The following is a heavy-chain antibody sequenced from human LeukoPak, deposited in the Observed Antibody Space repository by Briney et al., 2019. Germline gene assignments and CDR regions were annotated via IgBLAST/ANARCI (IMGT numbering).Heavy chain of an antibody. Sequence: PGRSLRLSCAASGFTFSSYAMSWVRQAPGKGLEWVSAISGSGGSTYYADSVKGRFTISRDNSKNTLYLQMNSLRAEDTAVYYCAKDKIEYYYGSGTEYYFDYWGQGTLVTVSS. J-gene: IGHJ4*02. D-gene: IGHD3-10*01. CDR3: AKDKIEYYYGSGTEYYFDY. CDR1: GFTFSSYA. V-gene: IGHV3-23*01. CDR2: ISGSGGST.